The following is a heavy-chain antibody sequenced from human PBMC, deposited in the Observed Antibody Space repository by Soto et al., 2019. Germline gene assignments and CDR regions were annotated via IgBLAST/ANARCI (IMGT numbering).Heavy chain of an antibody. CDR2: ISSSGST. Sequence: PSETLSLTCTVSGGSISSSSYYWGWIRQPPGKGLEWIGSISSSGSTYYKPSLKSRVAMSVDTSKNQFSIKLTSVTAADTALYYCARTSTSGTRIDYRGQGSLVTVSS. V-gene: IGHV4-39*01. CDR1: GGSISSSSYY. CDR3: ARTSTSGTRIDY. J-gene: IGHJ4*02. D-gene: IGHD1-1*01.